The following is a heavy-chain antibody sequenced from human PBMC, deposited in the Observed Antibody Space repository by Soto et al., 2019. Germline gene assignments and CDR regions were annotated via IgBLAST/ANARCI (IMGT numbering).Heavy chain of an antibody. CDR3: AREAGRSYCSSTSCYCYYGMDV. D-gene: IGHD2-2*01. J-gene: IGHJ6*02. Sequence: AAVKVSCKASGYTFTSYYMHWARQAPGQGXEWMGIINPSGGSTSYAQKFQGRVTMTRDTSTSTVYMELSSLRSEDTAVYYCAREAGRSYCSSTSCYCYYGMDVWGQGTTVTVSS. V-gene: IGHV1-46*01. CDR2: INPSGGST. CDR1: GYTFTSYY.